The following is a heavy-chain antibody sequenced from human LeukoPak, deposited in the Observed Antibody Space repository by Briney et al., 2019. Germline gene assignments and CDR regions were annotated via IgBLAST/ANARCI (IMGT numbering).Heavy chain of an antibody. V-gene: IGHV1-8*03. CDR1: GYTFTSYG. CDR2: MNPNSGNT. J-gene: IGHJ3*02. D-gene: IGHD3-10*01. Sequence: GASVKVSCKASGYTFTSYGISWVRQAPGQGLEWMGWMNPNSGNTGYAQKFQGRVTITRNTSISTAYMELSSLRSEDTAVYYCARNKQVYGSANGNAFDIWGQGTMVTVSS. CDR3: ARNKQVYGSANGNAFDI.